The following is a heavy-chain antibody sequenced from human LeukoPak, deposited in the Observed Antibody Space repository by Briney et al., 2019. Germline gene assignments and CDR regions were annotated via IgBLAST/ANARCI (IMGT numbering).Heavy chain of an antibody. CDR3: ASFSLTPGQWLVYYMDV. D-gene: IGHD6-19*01. Sequence: GASVKVSCKASGGTFSSYAISRVRQAPGQGLEWMGGIIPIFGTANYAQKSQGRVTITTDESTSTAYMELSSLRSEDTAVYYCASFSLTPGQWLVYYMDVWGKGTTVTVSS. CDR1: GGTFSSYA. V-gene: IGHV1-69*05. J-gene: IGHJ6*03. CDR2: IIPIFGTA.